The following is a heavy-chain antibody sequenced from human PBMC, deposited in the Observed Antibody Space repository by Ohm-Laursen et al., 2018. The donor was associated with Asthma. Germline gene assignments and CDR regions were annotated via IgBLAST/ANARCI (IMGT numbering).Heavy chain of an antibody. D-gene: IGHD6-13*01. CDR3: ARVDIAAAGTGPYYYYYGMDV. CDR2: INSDGSST. J-gene: IGHJ6*02. CDR1: GFTFSSYW. V-gene: IGHV3-74*01. Sequence: GSLRLSCAASGFTFSSYWMHWVRQAPGKGLVWVSRINSDGSSTSYADSVKGRFTISRDNAKNTLYLQMNSLRAEDTAVYYCARVDIAAAGTGPYYYYYGMDVWGQGTTVTVSS.